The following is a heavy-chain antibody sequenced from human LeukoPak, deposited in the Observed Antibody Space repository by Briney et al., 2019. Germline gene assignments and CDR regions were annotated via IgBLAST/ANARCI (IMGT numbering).Heavy chain of an antibody. J-gene: IGHJ4*02. Sequence: PAEPLSLPCTLSGGPISSYYWSWIRQPAGKPLEWIGRIYTSGSTNHNPSLKRPVTMSVDTPQNHSSSTLSSVTTADQAPEYRARDTASYGEAYYFDYWGQGTLVTVS. CDR3: ARDTASYGEAYYFDY. CDR1: GGPISSYY. CDR2: IYTSGST. D-gene: IGHD4-17*01. V-gene: IGHV4-4*07.